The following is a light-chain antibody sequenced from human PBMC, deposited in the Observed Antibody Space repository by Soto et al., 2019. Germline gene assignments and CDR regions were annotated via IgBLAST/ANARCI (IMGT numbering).Light chain of an antibody. V-gene: IGKV3-15*01. CDR2: DTS. Sequence: EIVLTQSPSTLSLSPGERATLSCKARERIYSAYLGWYQQKPGQAPRLLIYDTSTRATGIPARFSGSGSGTEFTLTISSLQSEDFAVYYGQQYRNWPPITFGQGTRLEIK. J-gene: IGKJ5*01. CDR1: ERIYSAY. CDR3: QQYRNWPPIT.